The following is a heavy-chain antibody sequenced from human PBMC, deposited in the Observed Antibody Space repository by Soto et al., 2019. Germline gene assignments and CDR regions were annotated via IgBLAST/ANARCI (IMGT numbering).Heavy chain of an antibody. V-gene: IGHV3-23*01. CDR2: IAADGGST. CDR3: ARKYHFGSGSYLYYFDY. D-gene: IGHD3-10*01. CDR1: GFTFSSYA. J-gene: IGHJ4*02. Sequence: GGSLRLSCAASGFTFSSYAMSWVRQAPGKGLEWVSTIAADGGSTYYGDSVKGRFSISRDNSKNTLFLQLNSLRAEDTAVYYCARKYHFGSGSYLYYFDYWGQGVRVTVSS.